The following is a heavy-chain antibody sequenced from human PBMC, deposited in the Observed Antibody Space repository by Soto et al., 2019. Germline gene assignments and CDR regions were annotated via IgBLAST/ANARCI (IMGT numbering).Heavy chain of an antibody. CDR3: ASLYYYDSSGSDY. J-gene: IGHJ4*02. CDR2: IYYSGST. Sequence: SDTLSLTSTVSGGSISRGDYYWSWIRQPPGKGLEWIGYIYYSGSTYYNPSLKSRVTISVDTSKNQFSLKLSSVTAADTAVYYCASLYYYDSSGSDYWGQGTLVTVSS. CDR1: GGSISRGDYY. D-gene: IGHD3-22*01. V-gene: IGHV4-30-4*02.